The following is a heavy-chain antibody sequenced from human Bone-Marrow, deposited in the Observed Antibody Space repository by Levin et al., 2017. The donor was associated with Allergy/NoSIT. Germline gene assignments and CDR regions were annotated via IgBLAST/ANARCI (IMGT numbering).Heavy chain of an antibody. Sequence: SGPTLVKPTQTLTLTCAFSGFSLSTSGVGVGWIRQPPGKALEWLALIYWDDDKRYSPSLKSRLTITKDTTKNQVVLTMTNMDPVDTGTYYCAHRARAPDGSGSYPYWGQGILVTVSS. V-gene: IGHV2-5*02. CDR2: IYWDDDK. CDR3: AHRARAPDGSGSYPY. J-gene: IGHJ4*02. D-gene: IGHD3-10*01. CDR1: GFSLSTSGVG.